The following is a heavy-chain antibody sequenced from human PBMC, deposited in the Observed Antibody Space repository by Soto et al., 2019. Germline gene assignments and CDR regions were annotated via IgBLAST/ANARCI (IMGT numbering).Heavy chain of an antibody. V-gene: IGHV3-9*01. CDR3: AKDIHDSYLLGGMDV. J-gene: IGHJ6*02. CDR2: ISWNSGSI. CDR1: GLTFDDYA. D-gene: IGHD3-3*01. Sequence: GGSLRLSCAASGLTFDDYAMHWVRQAPGKGLEWVSGISWNSGSIGYADSVKGRFTISRDNAKNSLYLQMNSLRAEDTAFYYCAKDIHDSYLLGGMDVWGQGTTVTVSS.